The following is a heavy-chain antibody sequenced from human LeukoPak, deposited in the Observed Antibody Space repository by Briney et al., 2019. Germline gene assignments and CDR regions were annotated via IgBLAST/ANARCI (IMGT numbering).Heavy chain of an antibody. CDR2: IKQDGSEK. CDR3: ACQGSGYSYGYGVDYFDY. Sequence: GSLRLSCAASGFTFSSYWMSWVRQAPGKGLEWVANIKQDGSEKYYVDSVKGRFTISRDNAKNSLYLQMNSLRAEDTAVYYCACQGSGYSYGYGVDYFDYWGQGTLVTVSS. V-gene: IGHV3-7*01. D-gene: IGHD5-18*01. CDR1: GFTFSSYW. J-gene: IGHJ4*02.